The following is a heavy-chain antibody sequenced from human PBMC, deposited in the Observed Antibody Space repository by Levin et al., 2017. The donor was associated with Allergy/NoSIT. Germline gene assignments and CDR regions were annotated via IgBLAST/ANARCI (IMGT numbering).Heavy chain of an antibody. CDR2: ISGSGGST. V-gene: IGHV3-23*01. D-gene: IGHD2-8*02. Sequence: PGGSLRLSCAVSGVTFSEYDMSWVRQAPGKGLEWVSAISGSGGSTYYADSVKGRFTISRDNSKDTLYLQLNSLRAEDTAVYYCTKVRYCTSDNCPVDYWGQGTLVTVSS. J-gene: IGHJ4*02. CDR1: GVTFSEYD. CDR3: TKVRYCTSDNCPVDY.